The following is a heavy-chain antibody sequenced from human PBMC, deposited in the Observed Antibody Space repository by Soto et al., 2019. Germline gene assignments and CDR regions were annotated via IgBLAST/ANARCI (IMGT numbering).Heavy chain of an antibody. J-gene: IGHJ4*02. CDR1: GGSISSYY. Sequence: SETLSLTCTVSGGSISSYYWSWIRQPPGKGLEWIGYIYYSGSTNYNPSLKSRVTISVDTSKNQFSLKLSSVTAADTALYYCASGGHQLLGSDWVYWGQGTLGTVPS. CDR3: ASGGHQLLGSDWVY. V-gene: IGHV4-59*01. CDR2: IYYSGST. D-gene: IGHD2-2*01.